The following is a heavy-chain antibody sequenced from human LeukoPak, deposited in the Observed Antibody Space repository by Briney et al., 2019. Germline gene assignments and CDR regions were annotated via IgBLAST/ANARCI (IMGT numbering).Heavy chain of an antibody. CDR2: IYYSGST. CDR3: ASTKRTVTPSYYYYYYMDV. V-gene: IGHV4-39*07. D-gene: IGHD4-17*01. Sequence: SETLSLTCTVSGGSISSSSYYWGWIRQPPGKGLEWIGSIYYSGSTYYNPSLKSRVTISVDTSKNQFSLKLSSVTAADTAVYYCASTKRTVTPSYYYYYYMDVWGKGTTVTISS. CDR1: GGSISSSSYY. J-gene: IGHJ6*03.